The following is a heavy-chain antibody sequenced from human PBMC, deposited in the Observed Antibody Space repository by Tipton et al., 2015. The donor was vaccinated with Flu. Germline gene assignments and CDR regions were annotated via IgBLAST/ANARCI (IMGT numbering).Heavy chain of an antibody. CDR2: INPNSGGT. CDR3: ARGGEEDIVVVVAADY. J-gene: IGHJ4*02. D-gene: IGHD2-15*01. Sequence: QSGPEVKKPGASVKVSCKASGYTFTGYYMHWVRQAPGQGLEWMGWINPNSGGTNYAQKFQGRVTMTRDTSISTAYMELSRLRSDDTAVYYCARGGEEDIVVVVAADYWGQGTLVTVSS. V-gene: IGHV1-2*02. CDR1: GYTFTGYY.